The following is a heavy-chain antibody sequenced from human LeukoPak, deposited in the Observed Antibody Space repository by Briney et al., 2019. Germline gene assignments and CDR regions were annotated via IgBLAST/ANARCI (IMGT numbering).Heavy chain of an antibody. CDR2: IQQDESDK. J-gene: IGHJ4*02. CDR3: ARDRYCRGGGCYSDY. V-gene: IGHV3-7*03. CDR1: GFTFAAYW. Sequence: GGSLRLSFAASGFTFAAYWMTWVRQAPGKGLEWVANIQQDESDKYYVDSVKGRFIISRDNAKNSLYLQMSSLRTEDTAVYYCARDRYCRGGGCYSDYWGQGTLVTVSS. D-gene: IGHD2-15*01.